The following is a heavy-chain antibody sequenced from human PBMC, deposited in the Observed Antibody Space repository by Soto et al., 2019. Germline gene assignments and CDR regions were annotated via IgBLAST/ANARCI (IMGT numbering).Heavy chain of an antibody. CDR1: EYSFTSYW. CDR2: IFPGDSDT. V-gene: IGHV5-51*01. D-gene: IGHD4-17*01. CDR3: ARLTVTTDWYFDL. J-gene: IGHJ2*01. Sequence: GESLKISCKGSEYSFTSYWIGWVRQMPGKGLEWMGIIFPGDSDTRYSPSFQGQVTISADKSISTAYLQWSSLKASVTAIYYCARLTVTTDWYFDLWGRGTLVTVSS.